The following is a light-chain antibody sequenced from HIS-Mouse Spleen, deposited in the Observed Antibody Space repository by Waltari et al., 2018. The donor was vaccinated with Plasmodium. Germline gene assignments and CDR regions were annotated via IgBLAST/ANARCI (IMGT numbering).Light chain of an antibody. Sequence: AIRMTQSPSSFSASTGDRVTITCRASQGISSYLAWYQQKLGKAPKPLIYAASTLQSGVPSRFSGSGSGTDVTLTISCLQSEDFATYYCQQYYSYPYTFGQGTKLEIK. CDR2: AAS. J-gene: IGKJ2*01. CDR1: QGISSY. V-gene: IGKV1-8*01. CDR3: QQYYSYPYT.